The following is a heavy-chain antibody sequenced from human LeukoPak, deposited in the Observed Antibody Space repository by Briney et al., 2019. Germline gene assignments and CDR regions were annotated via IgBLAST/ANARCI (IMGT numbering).Heavy chain of an antibody. CDR1: GYXFASYW. J-gene: IGHJ6*02. CDR3: ATQRDPLQPYGMDV. D-gene: IGHD5-24*01. Sequence: GESLKISCHGSGYXFASYWISWVRQMPGKGLEWMGIIHPGDSDIRYSPSFQGKVTISADKSISTAYVQWSSLQASDTAMYYCATQRDPLQPYGMDVWGQGTAVIVSS. CDR2: IHPGDSDI. V-gene: IGHV5-51*01.